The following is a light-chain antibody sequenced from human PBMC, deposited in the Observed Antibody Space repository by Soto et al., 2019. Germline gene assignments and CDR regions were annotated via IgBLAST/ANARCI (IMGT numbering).Light chain of an antibody. V-gene: IGKV1-5*03. CDR2: KAS. J-gene: IGKJ1*01. Sequence: DIPMTQSPSTLSGSVGDRVTITCRASQTISSWLAWYQQKPGKAPKLLIYKASTLKSGVPSKFSGSGAGTEFTLTISSLQAEDVAVYYCQQYYSTPRTFGQGTKVDIK. CDR3: QQYYSTPRT. CDR1: QTISSW.